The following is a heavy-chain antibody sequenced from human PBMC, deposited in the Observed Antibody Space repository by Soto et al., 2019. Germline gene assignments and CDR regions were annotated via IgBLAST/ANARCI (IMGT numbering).Heavy chain of an antibody. CDR2: IYHSGST. CDR1: GGSSSNSIG. CDR3: AHRPIVGAAI. J-gene: IGHJ4*02. D-gene: IGHD1-26*01. Sequence: QVQLQESGPGLVKPSGTLSLPSGSFGGSSSNSIGWTWVRQPPGKGLEWIGEIYHSGSTNYNSSLMSRVTISLDKVNNQFSLKLTSVTAADTAVYYCAHRPIVGAAIWGQGTLVTVSS. V-gene: IGHV4-4*02.